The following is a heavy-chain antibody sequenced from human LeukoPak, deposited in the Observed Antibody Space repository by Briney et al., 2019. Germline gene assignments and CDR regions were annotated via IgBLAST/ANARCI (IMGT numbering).Heavy chain of an antibody. CDR3: ARPQTLWFGELLLFDY. Sequence: GASVKVSCKASGYTFTSYYMHWVRQAPGQGLERVGIINPSGDPTTYAQKFQGRVTMTSDMSTSTVYMELSSLRSEDTAVYYCARPQTLWFGELLLFDYWGQGTLVTVSS. CDR1: GYTFTSYY. J-gene: IGHJ4*02. D-gene: IGHD3-10*01. V-gene: IGHV1-46*01. CDR2: INPSGDPT.